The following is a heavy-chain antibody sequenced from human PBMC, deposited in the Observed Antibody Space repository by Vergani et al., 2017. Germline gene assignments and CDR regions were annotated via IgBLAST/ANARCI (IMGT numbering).Heavy chain of an antibody. J-gene: IGHJ6*02. D-gene: IGHD3-3*01. CDR2: INSDGSNT. V-gene: IGHV3-74*02. CDR1: GFTFSSYW. CDR3: ARGDPSLTIRLYYYGMDV. Sequence: EVQLVESGGGLVQPGGSLRLSCAASGFTFSSYWMHWVRQAPGKGLGWVSRINSDGSNTNYADSVECRFTIAGDNAKTTLYLQMNRLRAEATAVYYCARGDPSLTIRLYYYGMDVWGQGTTVTVSS.